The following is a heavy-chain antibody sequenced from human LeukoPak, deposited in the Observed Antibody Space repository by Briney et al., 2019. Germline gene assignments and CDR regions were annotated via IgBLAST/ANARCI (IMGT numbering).Heavy chain of an antibody. CDR3: ARITVSPYYYGMDV. CDR1: GFSLSTRGMC. D-gene: IGHD3-16*02. Sequence: SGPALVKPTQTLTLTCTFSGFSLSTRGMCVSWIRQPPGKALEWLARIDWDDVKYYSTSLKTRLTISKDTSKNQVVLTMTNMDPVDTATYYCARITVSPYYYGMDVWGQGTTVTVSS. V-gene: IGHV2-70*11. J-gene: IGHJ6*02. CDR2: IDWDDVK.